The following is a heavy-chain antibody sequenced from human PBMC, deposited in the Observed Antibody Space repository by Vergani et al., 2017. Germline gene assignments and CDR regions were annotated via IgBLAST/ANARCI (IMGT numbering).Heavy chain of an antibody. V-gene: IGHV3-15*01. J-gene: IGHJ6*02. CDR3: AKVWSGYPAWRYYGMDV. D-gene: IGHD3-3*01. CDR2: IKSKTDGGTT. CDR1: GFTFSNAW. Sequence: EVQLVESGGGLVKPGGSLRLSCAASGFTFSNAWMSWVRQAPGKGLEWVGRIKSKTDGGTTDYAAPVKGRFTISRDNSKNTLYLQMNSLRAEDTAVYYCAKVWSGYPAWRYYGMDVWGQGTTVTVSS.